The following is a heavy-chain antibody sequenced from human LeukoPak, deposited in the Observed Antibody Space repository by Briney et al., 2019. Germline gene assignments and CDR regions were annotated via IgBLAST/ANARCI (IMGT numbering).Heavy chain of an antibody. Sequence: SVKVSCKASGGTFSSYAISWVRQAPGQGLEWMGGIIPIFGTANYAQKFQGRVTITADESTSTAYMELSSLRSEDTAVYYCARDPSSGWYPRVAFDIWGQGTMVTVSS. D-gene: IGHD6-19*01. J-gene: IGHJ3*02. CDR2: IIPIFGTA. CDR1: GGTFSSYA. CDR3: ARDPSSGWYPRVAFDI. V-gene: IGHV1-69*13.